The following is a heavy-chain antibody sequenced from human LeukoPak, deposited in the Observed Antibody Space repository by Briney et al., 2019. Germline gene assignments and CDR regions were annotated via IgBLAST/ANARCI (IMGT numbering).Heavy chain of an antibody. J-gene: IGHJ4*02. D-gene: IGHD5-24*01. CDR1: GFGFSDYW. Sequence: GGSLRLSCAASGFGFSDYWMAWVRQAPGKGLEWVANIKQDGSDSYYVDSVRGRFTISRDKAKNSLFLQMNSLRAEDTAVYYCANLWEMGYWGQGTRVTVSS. CDR3: ANLWEMGY. CDR2: IKQDGSDS. V-gene: IGHV3-7*01.